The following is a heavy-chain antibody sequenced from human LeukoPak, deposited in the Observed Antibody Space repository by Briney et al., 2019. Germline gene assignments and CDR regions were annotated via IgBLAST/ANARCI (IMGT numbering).Heavy chain of an antibody. J-gene: IGHJ4*02. CDR3: ARGRGWSPRSLFLDY. Sequence: SETLSLTCAVYGGSFSGYYWSWIRQPPGKGLEWIGEINHSRSTNYNPSLKSRVTISVDTSKNQFSLKLSSVTAADTAMYYCARGRGWSPRSLFLDYWGQGTLVTVSS. CDR1: GGSFSGYY. V-gene: IGHV4-34*01. CDR2: INHSRST. D-gene: IGHD6-19*01.